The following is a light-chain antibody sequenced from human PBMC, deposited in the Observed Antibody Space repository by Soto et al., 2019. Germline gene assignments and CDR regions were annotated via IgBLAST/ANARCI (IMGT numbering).Light chain of an antibody. Sequence: EIVLTQAPDTLSLSPGERATLSCRASQRVRSSLAWYQQKPGLAPRLLIYDASNRATGIPARFSGSGSGTYFTLIISSLEPEDFAVYYCQQRSNWPPEVTFGPGTKVDIK. V-gene: IGKV3-11*01. CDR3: QQRSNWPPEVT. CDR2: DAS. J-gene: IGKJ3*01. CDR1: QRVRSS.